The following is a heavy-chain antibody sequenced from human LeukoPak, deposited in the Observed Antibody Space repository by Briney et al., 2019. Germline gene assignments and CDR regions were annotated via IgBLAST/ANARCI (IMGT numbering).Heavy chain of an antibody. CDR3: ARGDIAVAGPDAFDI. V-gene: IGHV4-31*03. CDR1: GGSISSGGYY. D-gene: IGHD6-19*01. Sequence: SETLSLTCTVSGGSISSGGYYWSWIRQHPGEGLEWIGYIYYSGSTYYNPSLKSRVTISVVTSKNQFSLKLSSVTAADTAVYYCARGDIAVAGPDAFDIWGQGTVVTVSS. CDR2: IYYSGST. J-gene: IGHJ3*02.